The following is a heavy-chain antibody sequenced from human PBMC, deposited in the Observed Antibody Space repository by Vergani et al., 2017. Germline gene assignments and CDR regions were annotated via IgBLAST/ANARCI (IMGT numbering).Heavy chain of an antibody. CDR3: ARAGGVGYCSGGSCYSDAFDI. J-gene: IGHJ3*02. V-gene: IGHV3-48*01. D-gene: IGHD2-15*01. CDR2: ISSSSSTI. Sequence: VQLVESGGGVVQPGRSLRLSCAASGFTFSSYGMHWVRQAPGKGLEWVSYISSSSSTICYADSVKGRFTISRDNAKNSLYLQMNSLRAEDTAVYYCARAGGVGYCSGGSCYSDAFDIWGQGTMVTVSS. CDR1: GFTFSSYG.